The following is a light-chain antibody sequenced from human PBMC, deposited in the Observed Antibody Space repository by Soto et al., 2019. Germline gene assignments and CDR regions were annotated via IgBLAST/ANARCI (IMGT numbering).Light chain of an antibody. J-gene: IGKJ2*01. CDR2: SAS. Sequence: EIVLTQSPGTLSLSPGEGATLSCRASQSVSISSLAWYQQKPGQAPRLLIYSASSRATGIPDRFSGSGSGTDFTLTISRLEPEDFAVYYCQQYGSSSYTFGQGTNLEIK. CDR1: QSVSISS. CDR3: QQYGSSSYT. V-gene: IGKV3-20*01.